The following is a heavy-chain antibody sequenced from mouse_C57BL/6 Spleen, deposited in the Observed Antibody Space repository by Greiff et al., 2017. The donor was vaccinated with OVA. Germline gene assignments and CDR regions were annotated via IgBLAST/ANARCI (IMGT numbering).Heavy chain of an antibody. Sequence: EVQVVESGGGLVKPGGSLKLSCAASGFTFSDYGMHWVRQAPEKGLEWVAYISSGSSTIYYADTVKGRFTISRDNAKNTLFLQMTSLRSEDTAMYYCARLYYGSSYVSYYYAMDYWGQGTSVTVSS. J-gene: IGHJ4*01. CDR2: ISSGSSTI. CDR3: ARLYYGSSYVSYYYAMDY. V-gene: IGHV5-17*01. CDR1: GFTFSDYG. D-gene: IGHD1-1*01.